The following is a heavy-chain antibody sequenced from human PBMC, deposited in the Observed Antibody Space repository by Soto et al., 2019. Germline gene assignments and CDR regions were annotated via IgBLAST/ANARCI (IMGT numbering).Heavy chain of an antibody. V-gene: IGHV3-23*01. Sequence: GGSLRLSCAASGFTFSSYAMSWVRQAPGKGLEWVSAISGSGGSTYYADSVKGRFTISRDNSKNTLYLQMNSLRAEDTAVYYCAKAGSSSGRAYYFDYWGQGTLVTVSS. CDR3: AKAGSSSGRAYYFDY. CDR2: ISGSGGST. J-gene: IGHJ4*02. CDR1: GFTFSSYA. D-gene: IGHD6-6*01.